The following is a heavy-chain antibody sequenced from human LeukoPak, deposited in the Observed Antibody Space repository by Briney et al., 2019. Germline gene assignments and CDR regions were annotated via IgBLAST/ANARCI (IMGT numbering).Heavy chain of an antibody. CDR2: ISGSGGST. CDR3: AKDFDCGGDCYIGAFDI. J-gene: IGHJ3*02. D-gene: IGHD2-21*01. CDR1: GFTFSSYA. Sequence: GGSLRLSCAASGFTFSSYAMSWVRQAPGKGLEWVSAISGSGGSTYYADSVKGGFTISRDNSKNTLYLQMNRLRAEDTAVYYCAKDFDCGGDCYIGAFDIWGQGTMVTVSS. V-gene: IGHV3-23*01.